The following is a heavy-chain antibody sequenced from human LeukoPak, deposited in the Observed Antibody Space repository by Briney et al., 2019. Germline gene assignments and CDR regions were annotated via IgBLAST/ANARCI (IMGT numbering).Heavy chain of an antibody. Sequence: SETLSLTCAVSGGSISSGGYSWSWIRQPPGKGLEWIGYIYHSGSTYYNPSLKSRVTISVDRSKNQFSLKLSSVTAADTAVYYCARGGYSGYDDAFDIWGQGTMVTVSS. V-gene: IGHV4-30-2*01. CDR3: ARGGYSGYDDAFDI. CDR1: GGSISSGGYS. D-gene: IGHD5-12*01. J-gene: IGHJ3*02. CDR2: IYHSGST.